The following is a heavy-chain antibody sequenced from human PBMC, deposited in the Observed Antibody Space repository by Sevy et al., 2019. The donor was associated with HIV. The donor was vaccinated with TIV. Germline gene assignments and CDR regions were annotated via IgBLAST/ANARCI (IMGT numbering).Heavy chain of an antibody. D-gene: IGHD3-16*01. Sequence: GGSLRLSCAASGFSVSSNYMSWVRQAPGKGPEWGSVLYSGGRISYADSVQGRLTISRDNSKNTLYLQMNSLRAEDTAVYYCAREDIVLGEDNYYGMDVWGQGTTVTVSS. CDR2: LYSGGRI. CDR1: GFSVSSNY. CDR3: AREDIVLGEDNYYGMDV. V-gene: IGHV3-53*01. J-gene: IGHJ6*02.